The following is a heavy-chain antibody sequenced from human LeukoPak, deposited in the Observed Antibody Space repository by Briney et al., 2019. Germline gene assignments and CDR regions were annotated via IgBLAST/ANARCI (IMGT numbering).Heavy chain of an antibody. D-gene: IGHD6-13*01. CDR1: GVSISSGGYY. Sequence: SETLSLTCTVSGVSISSGGYYWSWIRQHPGKGLEWIGYIYYSGSTYYNPSLKSRVTISVDTSKNQFSLKLSSVTAADTAVYYCARRAAAGKGPNYYYGMDVWGQGTTVTVSS. V-gene: IGHV4-31*03. J-gene: IGHJ6*02. CDR2: IYYSGST. CDR3: ARRAAAGKGPNYYYGMDV.